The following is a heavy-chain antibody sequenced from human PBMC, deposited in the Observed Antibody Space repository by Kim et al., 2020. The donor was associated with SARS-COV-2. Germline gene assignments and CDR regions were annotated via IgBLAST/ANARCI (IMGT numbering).Heavy chain of an antibody. Sequence: SETLSLTCTVSGGSISSYYWSWIRQPPGKGLEWIGYIYYSGSTNYNPSLKSRVTISVDTSKNQFSLKLSSVTAADTAVYYCARGVGYSSGWYGGYYYGMDVWGQGTTVTVSS. D-gene: IGHD6-19*01. CDR2: IYYSGST. CDR3: ARGVGYSSGWYGGYYYGMDV. V-gene: IGHV4-59*13. J-gene: IGHJ6*02. CDR1: GGSISSYY.